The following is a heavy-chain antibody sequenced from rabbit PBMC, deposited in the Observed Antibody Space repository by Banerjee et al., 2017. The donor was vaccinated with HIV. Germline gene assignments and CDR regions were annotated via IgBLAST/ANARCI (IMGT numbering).Heavy chain of an antibody. CDR2: IYAGYSDNT. J-gene: IGHJ6*01. CDR3: ARGNGGYEHAWGL. D-gene: IGHD1-1*01. V-gene: IGHV1S40*01. Sequence: QSLEESGGGLVKPEASLTLTCTASGFSFSNYYYMCWVRQAPGKGLEWIACIYAGYSDNTAYASWAKGRFTISKTSSTTVTLQMTSLTAADTATYLCARGNGGYEHAWGLWGQGTLVTVS. CDR1: GFSFSNYYY.